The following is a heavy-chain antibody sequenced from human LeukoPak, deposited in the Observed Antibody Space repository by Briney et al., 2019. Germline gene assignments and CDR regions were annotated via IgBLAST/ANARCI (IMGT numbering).Heavy chain of an antibody. CDR1: GFTFSSYE. J-gene: IGHJ4*02. Sequence: GGSLRLSCAASGFTFSSYEMNWVRQAPGKGLEWVSYISSSGSTIYYADSVKGRFTNSRDNAKNSLYLQMNSLRAEDTAVYYCAREGYYDSSGYDYWGQGTLVTVSS. D-gene: IGHD3-22*01. V-gene: IGHV3-48*03. CDR3: AREGYYDSSGYDY. CDR2: ISSSGSTI.